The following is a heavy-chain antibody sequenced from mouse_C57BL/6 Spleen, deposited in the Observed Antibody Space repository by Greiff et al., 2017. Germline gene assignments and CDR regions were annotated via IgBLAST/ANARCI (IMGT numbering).Heavy chain of an antibody. CDR1: GFSLTSYG. D-gene: IGHD1-1*01. J-gene: IGHJ1*03. CDR3: ARNPRRSYGSSYGYFDV. CDR2: IWSGGST. V-gene: IGHV2-2*01. Sequence: QVQLQQSGPGLVQPSQSLSITCTVSGFSLTSYGVHWVRQSPGKGLEWLGVIWSGGSTDYNAAFISRLSISKDNSKSQVFFKMNSLQADDTAIYYCARNPRRSYGSSYGYFDVWGTGTTVTVSS.